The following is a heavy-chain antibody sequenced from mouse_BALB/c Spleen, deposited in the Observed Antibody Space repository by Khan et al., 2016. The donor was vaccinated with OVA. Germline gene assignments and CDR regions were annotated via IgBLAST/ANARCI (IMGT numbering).Heavy chain of an antibody. J-gene: IGHJ4*01. CDR3: ARRTTGYAMDY. CDR2: TNPRSSYT. V-gene: IGHV1-4*01. D-gene: IGHD2-14*01. Sequence: QVQLKQSGAELARPGASVKMSCKASGYTFTSNTMHWVKQRPGQGLEWIGYTNPRSSYTNYNQKFKDKATLTADKSSSTAYMQLSSLTSEDSAVYYCARRTTGYAMDYWGQGTSVTVSS. CDR1: GYTFTSNT.